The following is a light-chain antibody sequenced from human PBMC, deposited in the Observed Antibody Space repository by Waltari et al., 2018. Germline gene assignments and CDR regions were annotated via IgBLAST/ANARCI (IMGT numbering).Light chain of an antibody. CDR3: CSYAGFSWV. Sequence: QSALTQPRSVSGSPGQSVPISCTGTNSDVGGYKYGSWYQLHPGKAPKLMIYDVTKRPSGVSDRFSGSKSGNTASLTISGLQTDDEADYYCCSYAGFSWVFGGGTELTVL. CDR2: DVT. J-gene: IGLJ3*02. V-gene: IGLV2-11*01. CDR1: NSDVGGYKY.